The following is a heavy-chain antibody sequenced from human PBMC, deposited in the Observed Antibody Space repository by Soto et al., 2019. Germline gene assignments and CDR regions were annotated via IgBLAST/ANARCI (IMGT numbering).Heavy chain of an antibody. V-gene: IGHV3-23*01. J-gene: IGHJ4*02. CDR3: AKDRLPTSGQRFYFDS. CDR1: GFAFSTYA. Sequence: DVNLLQSGGGSAQPGGSLRLSCATSGFAFSTYAMTWVRQVPGRGLEWVSTILPDETGFYTVSVKGGFTISRDNFRGILYLQMNDLWVEDAAIYFCAKDRLPTSGQRFYFDSWGQGSLVTVSS. D-gene: IGHD2-15*01. CDR2: ILPDETG.